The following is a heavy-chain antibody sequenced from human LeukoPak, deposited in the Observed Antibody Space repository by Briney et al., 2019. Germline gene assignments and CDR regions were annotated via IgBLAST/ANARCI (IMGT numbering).Heavy chain of an antibody. V-gene: IGHV3-7*05. Sequence: PGGSLRLSCAASEFTFSSYWMTWVRQAPGKGLEWVANINQDGGETYYVDSVKGRFTISRDNAKNSPYLQMNSLRAEDTAVYYCARGVYFTTYWGQGPLFTVSS. CDR3: ARGVYFTTY. CDR1: EFTFSSYW. D-gene: IGHD2-8*01. CDR2: INQDGGET. J-gene: IGHJ4*02.